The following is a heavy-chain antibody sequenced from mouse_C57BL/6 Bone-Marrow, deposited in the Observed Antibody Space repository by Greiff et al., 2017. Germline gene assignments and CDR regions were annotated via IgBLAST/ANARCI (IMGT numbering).Heavy chain of an antibody. D-gene: IGHD2-12*01. CDR1: GYTFTSYW. CDR3: ARKGYYLFAY. V-gene: IGHV1-64*01. Sequence: QVQLQQSGAELVKPGASVKLSCKASGYTFTSYWMHWVKPRPGQGLAWIGMILPNSGSTNYNEKFKSKATLTVDKSSSTAHMQLSSLTSEDSAVYYWARKGYYLFAYWGQGTLVTVSA. CDR2: ILPNSGST. J-gene: IGHJ3*01.